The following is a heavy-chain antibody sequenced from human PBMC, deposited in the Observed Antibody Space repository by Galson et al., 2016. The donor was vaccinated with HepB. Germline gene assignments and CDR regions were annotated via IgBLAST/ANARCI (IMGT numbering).Heavy chain of an antibody. J-gene: IGHJ3*02. CDR2: ISGSINAT. CDR1: GFTFTNYA. Sequence: SLRLSCAASGFTFTNYAMTWVRQASGKGLQWVSGISGSINATYYADSVKGRFIVSRDNSENTLYLQMNSLRADDTALYFCAREGYSSGHCGAFDIWGRGTVVAVSS. CDR3: AREGYSSGHCGAFDI. D-gene: IGHD6-19*01. V-gene: IGHV3-23*01.